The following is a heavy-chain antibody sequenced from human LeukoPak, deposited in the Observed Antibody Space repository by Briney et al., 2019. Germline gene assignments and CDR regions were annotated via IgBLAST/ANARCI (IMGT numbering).Heavy chain of an antibody. V-gene: IGHV3-23*01. CDR3: AKGGAVSSKSITLIRGTRKYYYYMDV. D-gene: IGHD3-10*01. CDR1: GFTFSSYA. CDR2: ISGSGAGT. Sequence: PGGSLRLSCAASGFTFSSYAMSWVRQAPGKGLEWVSAISGSGAGTYYADSVKGRFTISRDNSKNTLYLQMNSLRAEDTAVYYCAKGGAVSSKSITLIRGTRKYYYYMDVWGKGTTVTISS. J-gene: IGHJ6*03.